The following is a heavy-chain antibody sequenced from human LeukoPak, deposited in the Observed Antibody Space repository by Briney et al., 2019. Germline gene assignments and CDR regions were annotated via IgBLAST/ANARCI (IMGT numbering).Heavy chain of an antibody. V-gene: IGHV3-23*01. J-gene: IGHJ4*02. CDR3: ANANVRGVITNSFDY. CDR1: GFTFSSYA. CDR2: ISGSGGST. D-gene: IGHD3-10*01. Sequence: GGSLRLSCAASGFTFSSYAMSWVRQAPGKGLEWASAISGSGGSTYYADSVKGRFTISRDNSKNTLYLQMNSLRAEDTAVYYCANANVRGVITNSFDYWGQGTLVTVSS.